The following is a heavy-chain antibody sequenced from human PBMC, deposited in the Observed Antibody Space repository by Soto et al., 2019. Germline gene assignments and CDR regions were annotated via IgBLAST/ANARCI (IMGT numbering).Heavy chain of an antibody. CDR3: YSSDDAFDI. V-gene: IGHV1-8*01. D-gene: IGHD3-22*01. J-gene: IGHJ3*02. Sequence: ASVKVSCKASGYTFTSYDINWVRQATGQGLEWMGWMNPNSGNTSYAQKFQGRVTMTRDTSTSTVYMELSSLRSEDTAVYYCYSSDDAFDIWGQGTMVTVSS. CDR2: MNPNSGNT. CDR1: GYTFTSYD.